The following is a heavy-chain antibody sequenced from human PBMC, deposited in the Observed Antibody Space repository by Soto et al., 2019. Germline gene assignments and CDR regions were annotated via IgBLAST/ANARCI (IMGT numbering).Heavy chain of an antibody. CDR1: GGSFSGYY. CDR3: ARVRDWFDP. Sequence: SETLSLTCAVYGGSFSGYYWNWIRQPPGKGPEWIGEIDHSGYTNYNPSLKSRVTISVDTSKNQFSLRLTSVTAADTAVYYCARVRDWFDPWGQGTLVTVSS. D-gene: IGHD3-3*01. CDR2: IDHSGYT. V-gene: IGHV4-34*01. J-gene: IGHJ5*02.